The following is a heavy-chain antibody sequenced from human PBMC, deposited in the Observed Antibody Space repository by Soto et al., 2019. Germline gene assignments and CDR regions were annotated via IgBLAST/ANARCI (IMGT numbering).Heavy chain of an antibody. CDR3: ARPSSDPNNYYDSSGYYGH. V-gene: IGHV4-34*01. J-gene: IGHJ4*02. CDR2: INHSGST. D-gene: IGHD3-22*01. CDR1: GGSFSGYY. Sequence: QVQLQQWGAGLLKPSETLSLTCAVYGGSFSGYYWSWIPQPPGKGREWIGEINHSGSTNYNPSLKSRVTISVDTSKNQFSLKLSSVTAADTAVYYCARPSSDPNNYYDSSGYYGHWGQGTLVTVSS.